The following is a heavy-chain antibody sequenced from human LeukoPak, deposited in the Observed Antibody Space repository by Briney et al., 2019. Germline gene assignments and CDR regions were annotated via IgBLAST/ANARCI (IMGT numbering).Heavy chain of an antibody. V-gene: IGHV3-23*01. CDR3: AKGGVGYSYGFFDY. J-gene: IGHJ4*02. D-gene: IGHD5-18*01. Sequence: PGGSLRLSCAASGFTFSSYAMSWVRQAPGKGLEWVSAISGSGGSTYYADSVKGRFTISRDNSKNTLYLQMNRLRAEDTAVYYCAKGGVGYSYGFFDYWGQGTLVAVSS. CDR2: ISGSGGST. CDR1: GFTFSSYA.